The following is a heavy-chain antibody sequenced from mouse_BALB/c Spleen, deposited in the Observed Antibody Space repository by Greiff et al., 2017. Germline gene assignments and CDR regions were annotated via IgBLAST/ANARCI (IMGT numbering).Heavy chain of an antibody. D-gene: IGHD2-10*02. CDR3: AREGYGKGYAMDY. CDR1: GYSITSDYA. V-gene: IGHV3-2*02. J-gene: IGHJ4*01. Sequence: DVQLQESGPGLVKPSQSLSLTCTVTGYSITSDYAWNWIRQFPGNKLEWMGYISYSGSTSYNPSLKSRISITRDTSKNQFFLQLNSVTTEDTATYYCAREGYGKGYAMDYWGQGTSVTVSS. CDR2: ISYSGST.